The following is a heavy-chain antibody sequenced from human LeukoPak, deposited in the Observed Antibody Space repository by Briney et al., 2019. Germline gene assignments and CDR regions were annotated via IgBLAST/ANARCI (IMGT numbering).Heavy chain of an antibody. D-gene: IGHD4-17*01. Sequence: SETLSLTCAVYGGSFSGYYWSWIRQPPGKGLEWIGEINHSGSTNYNPSLKSRVTISVDTSKNQFSLKLSSVTAADTAVYYCARWAPTPTVTTEIYNWFDPRGQGTLVTVSS. CDR3: ARWAPTPTVTTEIYNWFDP. V-gene: IGHV4-34*01. CDR1: GGSFSGYY. J-gene: IGHJ5*02. CDR2: INHSGST.